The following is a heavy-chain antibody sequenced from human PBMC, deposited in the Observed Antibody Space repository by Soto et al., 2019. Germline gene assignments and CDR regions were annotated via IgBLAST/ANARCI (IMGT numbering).Heavy chain of an antibody. V-gene: IGHV2-5*01. CDR3: AQVDDVAALFAY. J-gene: IGHJ4*02. CDR1: GFSLSTTGEG. Sequence: QITLKESGPTLVKPTQTLTLTCTFSGFSLSTTGEGVGWIRQPPGKALEWLAVIYWNDDKSYSPSLKSRLTISKDTSKKQVVLKMMNMAPVDTGTYYCAQVDDVAALFAYLGQGNLVTVSS. D-gene: IGHD6-6*01. CDR2: IYWNDDK.